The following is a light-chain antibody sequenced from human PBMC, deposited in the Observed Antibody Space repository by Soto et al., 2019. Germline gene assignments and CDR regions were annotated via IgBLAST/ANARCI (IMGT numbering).Light chain of an antibody. CDR1: SSNIGAGND. V-gene: IGLV1-40*01. CDR3: QSYDSSLSGSKV. J-gene: IGLJ1*01. Sequence: QSVLTQPPSVSGAPGQRVTISCTGSSSNIGAGNDVHWYQHLPGTAPKLLIYGNTNRPSGVPDRFSGSKSGTSASLAITGLQAEDEADYYCQSYDSSLSGSKVFGTGTKVTVL. CDR2: GNT.